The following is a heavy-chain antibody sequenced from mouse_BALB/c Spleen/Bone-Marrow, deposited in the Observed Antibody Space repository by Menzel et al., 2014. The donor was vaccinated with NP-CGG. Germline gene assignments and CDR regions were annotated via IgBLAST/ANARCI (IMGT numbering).Heavy chain of an antibody. V-gene: IGHV3-1*02. J-gene: IGHJ3*01. D-gene: IGHD1-2*01. CDR2: IRYIGTT. CDR1: AYSITSGYG. Sequence: DVMLVESGPVLVKPSQSLSLTCTVTAYSITSGYGWHWLRQFPGNKLEWMGYIRYIGTTHYSPSLKSRISITRDTSKNQFFLQLNYVTTEDTATYNCAREARTTARFVYWGQGTLVTVSA. CDR3: AREARTTARFVY.